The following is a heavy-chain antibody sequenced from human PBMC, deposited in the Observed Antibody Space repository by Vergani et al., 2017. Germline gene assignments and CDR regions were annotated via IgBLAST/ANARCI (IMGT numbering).Heavy chain of an antibody. Sequence: QVQLVESGGGVVQPGRSLRLSCAASGFTFSSYGLHWVRQAPGKGLAWVAVISYDGSNKYYADSVKGRFTISRDNSKNTLYLQMNSLRAEDTAVYYCAKGDHYYDSSGPPYWFDPWGQGTLVTVSS. V-gene: IGHV3-30*18. CDR1: GFTFSSYG. CDR2: ISYDGSNK. D-gene: IGHD3-22*01. J-gene: IGHJ5*02. CDR3: AKGDHYYDSSGPPYWFDP.